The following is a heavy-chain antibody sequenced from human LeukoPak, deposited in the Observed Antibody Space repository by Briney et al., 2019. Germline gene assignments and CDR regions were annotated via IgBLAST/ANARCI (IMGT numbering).Heavy chain of an antibody. J-gene: IGHJ4*02. Sequence: GGSLRLSCAASGFTFSSYAMSWVRQAPGQGLEWVSGISGSGNSTYYADSVKGRVTISRDNSKSTLFLQMNSLRAEDTAIYYCAKDGEYCGGDCYPEYYFDYWGQGTLVTVSS. CDR3: AKDGEYCGGDCYPEYYFDY. D-gene: IGHD2-21*02. V-gene: IGHV3-23*01. CDR1: GFTFSSYA. CDR2: ISGSGNST.